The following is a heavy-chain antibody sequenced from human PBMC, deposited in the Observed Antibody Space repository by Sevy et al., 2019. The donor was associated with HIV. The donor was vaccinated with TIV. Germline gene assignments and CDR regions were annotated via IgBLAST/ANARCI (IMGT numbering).Heavy chain of an antibody. D-gene: IGHD2-2*01. CDR3: ATNGRYTTSWPHFDY. CDR1: GFIFSNYG. Sequence: GGSLRLSCAASGFIFSNYGMHWVRQAPGKGLEWLAVIWYDGSQEYYADSVKGRFTVSRDNSKNTLYLQMNSLRGEDTAVYYCATNGRYTTSWPHFDYWGQGTLVTVSS. J-gene: IGHJ4*02. V-gene: IGHV3-33*01. CDR2: IWYDGSQE.